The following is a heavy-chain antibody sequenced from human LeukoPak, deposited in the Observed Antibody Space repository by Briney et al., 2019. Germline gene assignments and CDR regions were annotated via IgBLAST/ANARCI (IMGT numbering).Heavy chain of an antibody. J-gene: IGHJ5*02. Sequence: GGSLRLSCAASGFSFSSYAMSWVRQPPGKGLEWVSSFSGGGGDTYYADSVKGRFTISRDNSKNTLCLQMNSLRVEDTAVYYCARVIRGGENWFDPWGQGTLVTVSS. CDR2: FSGGGGDT. CDR1: GFSFSSYA. V-gene: IGHV3-23*01. CDR3: ARVIRGGENWFDP. D-gene: IGHD4-23*01.